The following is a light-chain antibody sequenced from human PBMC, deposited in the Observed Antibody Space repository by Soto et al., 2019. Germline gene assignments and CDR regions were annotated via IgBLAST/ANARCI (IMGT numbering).Light chain of an antibody. CDR2: DAS. V-gene: IGKV1-5*01. J-gene: IGKJ2*01. CDR1: QSISSW. Sequence: DLQMTQSPSTLSASVGDRVTITCRASQSISSWLAWYQQKPGKAPKVLIYDASTLESGVPSRFSASGSGTEFTLTISSLQPEDFATYYCQQYASSFMYTFGQGTKLEI. CDR3: QQYASSFMYT.